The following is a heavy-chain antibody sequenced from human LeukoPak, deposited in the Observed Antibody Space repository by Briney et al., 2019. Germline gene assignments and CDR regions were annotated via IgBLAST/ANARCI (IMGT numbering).Heavy chain of an antibody. J-gene: IGHJ4*02. CDR1: GGSISSYY. CDR2: IKQDGTEK. Sequence: ETLSLTCTVSGGSISSYYWGWIRQPPGKGLEWVANIKQDGTEKYYVDSVKGRFTISRDNAKKSLYLQMNSLRAEDTAVYYCARDRLGAEYDYWGQGTLVSVSS. D-gene: IGHD3-16*01. CDR3: ARDRLGAEYDY. V-gene: IGHV3-7*01.